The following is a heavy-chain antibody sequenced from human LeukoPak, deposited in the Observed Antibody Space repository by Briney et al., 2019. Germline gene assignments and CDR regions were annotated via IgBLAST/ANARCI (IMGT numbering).Heavy chain of an antibody. CDR3: ARHDPGILIAAAGSDAFDI. CDR1: GFTFSSYG. D-gene: IGHD6-13*01. CDR2: IRYDGSNK. V-gene: IGHV3-30*02. Sequence: GGSLRLSCAASGFTFSSYGMHWVRQAPGKGLEWVAFIRYDGSNKYYADSVKGRFTISRDNSKNTLYLQMNSLRADDTAVYYCARHDPGILIAAAGSDAFDIWGQGTMVTVSS. J-gene: IGHJ3*02.